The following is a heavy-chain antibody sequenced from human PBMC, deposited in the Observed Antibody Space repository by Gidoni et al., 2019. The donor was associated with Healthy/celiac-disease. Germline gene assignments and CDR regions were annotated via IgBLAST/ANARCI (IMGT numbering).Heavy chain of an antibody. V-gene: IGHV3-48*03. CDR1: GFNVSSYE. CDR3: AREKEVRLLWFGELPTYYYYGMDV. J-gene: IGHJ6*02. CDR2: ISSIVITI. D-gene: IGHD3-10*01. Sequence: EVQLVESGGGWIQPGGSRRCYCADSGFNVSSYELISVRQDPGKGLQWVSYISSIVITIYYADSVKGLFTISRDNATNSLYLQMNSLRAEDTAVYYCAREKEVRLLWFGELPTYYYYGMDVWVQGTTVTVSS.